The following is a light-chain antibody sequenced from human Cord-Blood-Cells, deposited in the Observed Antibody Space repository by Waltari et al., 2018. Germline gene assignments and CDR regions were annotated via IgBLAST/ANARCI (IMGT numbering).Light chain of an antibody. Sequence: QSVLTQPPSVSGAPGQRVTISCTGSSSNIGAGYDVHWYQQLPGTAPKLLIYGNSNRPSGVPDRFSGSKSGTSASLAITGLQAEDEAEYYCQSYDSSLSGYVFGTGTKGTVL. CDR3: QSYDSSLSGYV. J-gene: IGLJ1*01. V-gene: IGLV1-40*01. CDR2: GNS. CDR1: SSNIGAGYD.